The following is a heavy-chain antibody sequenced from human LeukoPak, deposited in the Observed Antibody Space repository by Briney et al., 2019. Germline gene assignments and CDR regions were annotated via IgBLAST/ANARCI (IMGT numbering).Heavy chain of an antibody. D-gene: IGHD3-10*01. CDR3: AMMYYYGSGGYI. Sequence: ASVKVSCKASGWPFSTHDINWVRQAPGQGLEWMGRINPNSGGTNYAQKFQGRVTMTRDTSISTAYMELSRLRSDDTAVYYCAMMYYYGSGGYIWGQGTLVTVSS. J-gene: IGHJ4*02. V-gene: IGHV1-2*06. CDR2: INPNSGGT. CDR1: GWPFSTHD.